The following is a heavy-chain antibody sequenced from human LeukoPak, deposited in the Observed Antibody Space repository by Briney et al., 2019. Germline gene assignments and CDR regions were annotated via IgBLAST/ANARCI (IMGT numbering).Heavy chain of an antibody. CDR3: AARYYDFWSGYYTDGYYYYMDV. V-gene: IGHV3-23*01. Sequence: PGGSLRLSCAASGFTFSSYAMSWVRQAPGKGLEWVSAISGSGGSTYYADSVKGRFTISRDNSKNTLYLQMNSLRAEATGLYYCAARYYDFWSGYYTDGYYYYMDVWGKGTTVTVSS. CDR2: ISGSGGST. D-gene: IGHD3-3*01. CDR1: GFTFSSYA. J-gene: IGHJ6*03.